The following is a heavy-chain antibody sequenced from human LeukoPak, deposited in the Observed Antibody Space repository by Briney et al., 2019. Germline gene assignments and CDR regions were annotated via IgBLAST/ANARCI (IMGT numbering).Heavy chain of an antibody. CDR1: GGSISSGGYS. J-gene: IGHJ4*02. D-gene: IGHD4-11*01. CDR3: ARESRLQTPYFDY. CDR2: IYHNGST. Sequence: SETLSLTCAVSGGSISSGGYSWSWIRQPPGKGLEWIGYIYHNGSTYYNPSLKSRVTISVDRSKNQFSLKLSSVTAADTAVYYCARESRLQTPYFDYWGQGTLVTVSS. V-gene: IGHV4-30-2*01.